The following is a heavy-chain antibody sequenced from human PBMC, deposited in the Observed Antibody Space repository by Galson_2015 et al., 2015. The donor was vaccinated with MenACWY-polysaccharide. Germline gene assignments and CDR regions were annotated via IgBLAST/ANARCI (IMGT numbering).Heavy chain of an antibody. D-gene: IGHD6-6*01. J-gene: IGHJ6*02. V-gene: IGHV3-30-3*01. Sequence: SLRLSCAASGFTFSSYAMHWVRQAPGKGLEWVAVISYDGSNKYYADSVKGRFTISRDNSKNTLYLQMNSLRAEDTAVYYCARDTPRGYYGMDVWGQGTTVTVSS. CDR1: GFTFSSYA. CDR3: ARDTPRGYYGMDV. CDR2: ISYDGSNK.